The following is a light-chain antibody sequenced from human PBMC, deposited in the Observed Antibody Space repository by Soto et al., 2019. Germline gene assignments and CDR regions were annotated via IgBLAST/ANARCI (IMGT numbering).Light chain of an antibody. CDR1: QAVSSIL. Sequence: EVVLTQSPGTLSLSPGERATLSCRASQAVSSILLAWYQQKPGQAPRLLIYGASSRATGISARFSGSGSGTDFTLTVSRLEPEDFAVYYCQQHGTSPIFGGVTKVEI. V-gene: IGKV3-20*01. CDR2: GAS. J-gene: IGKJ4*01. CDR3: QQHGTSPI.